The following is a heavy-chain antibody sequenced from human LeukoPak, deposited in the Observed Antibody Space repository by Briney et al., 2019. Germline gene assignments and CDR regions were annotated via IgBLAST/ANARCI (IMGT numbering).Heavy chain of an antibody. CDR2: ISSSSSYI. CDR3: ARVQDEVVVAALDY. Sequence: GGSLRLSCAASGFTFSSYSMNWVRQAPGKGLEWVSSISSSSSYIYYADSVKGRFTISRDNAKNSLYPQMNSLRAEDTAVYYCARVQDEVVVAALDYWGQGTLVTVSS. V-gene: IGHV3-21*01. J-gene: IGHJ4*02. D-gene: IGHD2-15*01. CDR1: GFTFSSYS.